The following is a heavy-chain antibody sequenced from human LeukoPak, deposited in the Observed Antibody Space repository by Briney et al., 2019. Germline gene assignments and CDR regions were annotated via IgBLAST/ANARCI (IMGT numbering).Heavy chain of an antibody. CDR2: IYYSEST. D-gene: IGHD5-18*01. CDR3: ARGVQLWLMSKRYFDY. Sequence: SETLSLTCTVSGGSISSYFWSWIRQPPGKGLEWVGCIYYSESTYYNPSLRSRVTISVDTSKNQFSLKLSSVTAADTAVYYCARGVQLWLMSKRYFDYWGQGTLVTVSS. J-gene: IGHJ4*02. V-gene: IGHV4-59*12. CDR1: GGSISSYF.